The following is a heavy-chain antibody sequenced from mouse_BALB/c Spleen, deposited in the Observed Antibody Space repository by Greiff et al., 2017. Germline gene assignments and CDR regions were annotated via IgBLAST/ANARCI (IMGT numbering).Heavy chain of an antibody. V-gene: IGHV2-9-2*01. CDR3: VRYGYDALDFDV. D-gene: IGHD2-2*01. CDR2: IWTGGGT. CDR1: GFSLTSYD. J-gene: IGHJ1*01. Sequence: VKLVESGPGLVAPSQSLSITCTVSGFSLTSYDISWIRQPPGKGLEWLGVIWTGGGTNYNSDFMSRLSISKDNSKSQVFLKMNSLQTDDTAIYYCVRYGYDALDFDVWGAGTTVTVSS.